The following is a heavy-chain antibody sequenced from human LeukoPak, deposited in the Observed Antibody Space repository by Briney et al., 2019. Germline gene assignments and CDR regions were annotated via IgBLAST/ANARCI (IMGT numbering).Heavy chain of an antibody. CDR2: ISSSSDSI. Sequence: GGSLRLSCAASEFTFSNYNMNWVRQAPGKGLEWISYISSSSDSIYYADSVKGRFTISRDNVENSLYLQMNSLRAEDTAVYYCATDTYSLEEDYWGQGTLVTVSS. V-gene: IGHV3-48*01. CDR1: EFTFSNYN. D-gene: IGHD2-15*01. CDR3: ATDTYSLEEDY. J-gene: IGHJ4*02.